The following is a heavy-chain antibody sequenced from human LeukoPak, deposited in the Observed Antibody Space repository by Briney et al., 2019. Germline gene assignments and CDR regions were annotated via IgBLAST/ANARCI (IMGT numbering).Heavy chain of an antibody. CDR2: ISGSGGST. CDR1: GFTFSSYA. D-gene: IGHD2-2*01. Sequence: GGSLRLSCAASGFTFSSYAMSWVRQAPGKGLEWVSAISGSGGSTYYADSVKGRFTISRDNSKNTLYLQMNSLRAEDTAVYYCANDIVVVPAAIGEKSDAFDIWGQGTMVTVSS. CDR3: ANDIVVVPAAIGEKSDAFDI. V-gene: IGHV3-23*01. J-gene: IGHJ3*02.